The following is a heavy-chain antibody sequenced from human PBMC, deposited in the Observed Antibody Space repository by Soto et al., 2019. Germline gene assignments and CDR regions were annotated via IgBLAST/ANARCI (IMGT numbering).Heavy chain of an antibody. CDR3: AKDSTEVVVAATFDY. CDR1: GFTFSSYA. J-gene: IGHJ4*02. V-gene: IGHV3-23*01. D-gene: IGHD2-15*01. CDR2: ISGSGGSI. Sequence: GGSLRLSCAASGFTFSSYAMSWVRQAPGKGLEWVSAISGSGGSIGYADSVKGRFTISRDNAKNSLYLQMNSLRAEDTALYYCAKDSTEVVVAATFDYWGQGTLVTVSS.